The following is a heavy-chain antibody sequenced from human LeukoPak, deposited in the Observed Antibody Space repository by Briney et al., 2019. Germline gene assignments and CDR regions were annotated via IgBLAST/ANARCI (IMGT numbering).Heavy chain of an antibody. V-gene: IGHV4-39*07. D-gene: IGHD2-15*01. CDR2: IYYSGIT. Sequence: SETLSLTCTVSGASISSSDRYWGWIRQPPGKGLEWIGSIYYSGITYHNPSLKSRVTISVDTSKNQFSLQLNSVTPEDTAVYYCARGDRSYYYYMDVWGKGTTVTVSS. J-gene: IGHJ6*03. CDR1: GASISSSDRY. CDR3: ARGDRSYYYYMDV.